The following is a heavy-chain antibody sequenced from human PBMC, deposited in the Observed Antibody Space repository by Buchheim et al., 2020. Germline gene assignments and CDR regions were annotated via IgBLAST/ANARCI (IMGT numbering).Heavy chain of an antibody. CDR1: GGSISSSGYY. V-gene: IGHV4-30-4*01. CDR3: ARGGSSGWQHYYYYGMDV. D-gene: IGHD6-19*01. CDR2: IYYSGST. Sequence: QVQLQESGPGLVKPSQTLSLTCTVSGGSISSSGYYWSWIRQPPGKGLEWIGYIYYSGSTYYNPSLKSRVTISVDRSKNQFSLKLSSVTAADTAVYYCARGGSSGWQHYYYYGMDVWGQGTT. J-gene: IGHJ6*02.